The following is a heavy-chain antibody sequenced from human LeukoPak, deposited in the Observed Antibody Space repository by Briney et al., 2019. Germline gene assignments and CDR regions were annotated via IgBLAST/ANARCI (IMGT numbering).Heavy chain of an antibody. J-gene: IGHJ4*02. V-gene: IGHV3-7*01. CDR2: IKQDGSEK. D-gene: IGHD6-19*01. CDR1: GFTFSSYW. Sequence: GGSLRLSCAASGFTFSSYWMSWVRQAPGKGLEWVANIKQDGSEKYYVDSVKGRFTISRDNAKNSLYLQMNSLRAEDTAVYYCARERNLEIAVAGTIFDYWGPGTLVTVSS. CDR3: ARERNLEIAVAGTIFDY.